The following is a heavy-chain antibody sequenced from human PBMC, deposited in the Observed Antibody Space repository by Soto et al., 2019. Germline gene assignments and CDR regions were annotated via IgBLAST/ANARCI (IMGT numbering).Heavy chain of an antibody. CDR3: ASAHSDYDDYYDY. Sequence: PDTFFLTCAVSGGFTRSSNWWSLVRQPPGKGLEWIGEIYHSGSTHYNPSLKSRVTISVDKSKNQFSLMLSSVTAADPAVSYCASAHSDYDDYYDYWSQGTLVTVSS. CDR2: IYHSGST. D-gene: IGHD5-12*01. J-gene: IGHJ4*02. V-gene: IGHV4-4*03. CDR1: GGFTRSSNW.